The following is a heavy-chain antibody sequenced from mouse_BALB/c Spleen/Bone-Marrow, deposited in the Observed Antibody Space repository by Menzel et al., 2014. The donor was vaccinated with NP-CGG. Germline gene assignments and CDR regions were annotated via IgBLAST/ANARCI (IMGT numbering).Heavy chain of an antibody. CDR3: ARDRAYGNWYFDV. D-gene: IGHD2-1*01. CDR2: IGTGRGT. CDR1: GFSLKNYG. Sequence: QVQLKDSGPGLVAPSQSLSITRTVSGFSLKNYGVHWVRQPPGKGLEWLGVIGTGRGTNYNSALMSRLSISKDNSKSQVFLKMNSLQTDDTAMYYCARDRAYGNWYFDVWGAGTTVTVSS. J-gene: IGHJ1*01. V-gene: IGHV2-9*02.